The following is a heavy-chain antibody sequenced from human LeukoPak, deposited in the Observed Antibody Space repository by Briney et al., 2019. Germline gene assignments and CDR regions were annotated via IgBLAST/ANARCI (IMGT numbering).Heavy chain of an antibody. CDR2: IYYSGST. CDR1: GGSISSYY. Sequence: KTSETLSLTCTVSGGSISSYYWSWIRQSPGKGLEWIGYIYYSGSTNYNPSLKSRVTISVDTSKNQFSLKLSSVTAADTAVYYCARDPAPDFWSGYYQSGYYFDYWGQGTLVTVSS. J-gene: IGHJ4*02. D-gene: IGHD3-3*01. V-gene: IGHV4-59*12. CDR3: ARDPAPDFWSGYYQSGYYFDY.